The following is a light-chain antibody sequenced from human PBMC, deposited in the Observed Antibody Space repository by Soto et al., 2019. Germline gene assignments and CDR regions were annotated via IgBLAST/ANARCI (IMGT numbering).Light chain of an antibody. J-gene: IGLJ1*01. Sequence: QSALTQPASVSGSPGQSITISCTGTSSDVGGYNYVSWYQQHPGKAPKLIIYEVSNRPSGVSNRFSGSKSGNTASLTLSGVQAEDEADYYCNSYTSKSTGVFGTGTKLTVL. CDR3: NSYTSKSTGV. V-gene: IGLV2-14*01. CDR2: EVS. CDR1: SSDVGGYNY.